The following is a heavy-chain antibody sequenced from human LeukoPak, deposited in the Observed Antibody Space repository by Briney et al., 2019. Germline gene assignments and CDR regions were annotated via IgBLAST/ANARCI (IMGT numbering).Heavy chain of an antibody. V-gene: IGHV1-2*02. J-gene: IGHJ4*02. Sequence: GASVKVSCEASGYTFTGYYMHWVRQAPGQGLEWMGWINPNSGGTNYAQKFQGRVTMTRDTSISTAYMELSRLRSDDTAVYYCARDSSAMVITYGYWGQGTLVTVSS. D-gene: IGHD3-22*01. CDR1: GYTFTGYY. CDR3: ARDSSAMVITYGY. CDR2: INPNSGGT.